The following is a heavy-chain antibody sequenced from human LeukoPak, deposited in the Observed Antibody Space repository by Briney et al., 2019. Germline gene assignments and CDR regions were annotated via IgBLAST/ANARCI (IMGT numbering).Heavy chain of an antibody. D-gene: IGHD3-10*01. CDR3: ARDYAGSPDY. J-gene: IGHJ4*02. Sequence: GGSLRLSCTASGFTFSTYWINWVRQSPGKGPVWVALINGDGSTTTHADSVKGRFTISRDNAKNTAYLQMNSLRDEDTAVYFCARDYAGSPDYWGQGTLVTVSA. CDR1: GFTFSTYW. CDR2: INGDGSTT. V-gene: IGHV3-74*03.